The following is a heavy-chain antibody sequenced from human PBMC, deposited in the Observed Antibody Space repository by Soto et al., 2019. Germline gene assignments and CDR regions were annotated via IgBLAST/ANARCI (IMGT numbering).Heavy chain of an antibody. CDR3: AASITMIVVVNSDGMDV. D-gene: IGHD3-22*01. CDR2: IVVGSGNT. J-gene: IGHJ6*02. V-gene: IGHV1-58*01. CDR1: GFTFTSSA. Sequence: GASVKVSCKASGFTFTSSAVQCVRQARGQRLEWIGWIVVGSGNTNYAQKFQERVTITRDMSTSTAYMELSSLRSEDTAVYYCAASITMIVVVNSDGMDVWGQGTTVTVSS.